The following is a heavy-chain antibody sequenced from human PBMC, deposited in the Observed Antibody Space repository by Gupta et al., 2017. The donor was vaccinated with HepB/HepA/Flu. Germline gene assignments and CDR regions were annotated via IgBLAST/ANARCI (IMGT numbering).Heavy chain of an antibody. J-gene: IGHJ4*02. V-gene: IGHV3-43*01. CDR1: GFPFDDFT. CDR2: VSWHGGST. Sequence: EVQLVESGGVVVQPGGSLRLSCAASGFPFDDFTMDWVRQAPGKGLEWVSLVSWHGGSTDYADSVKGRFTISRDNSKNSLHLQMNSLTTEDTAFYYCARGGGTGGFEHWGQGTLVTVSS. D-gene: IGHD1-1*01. CDR3: ARGGGTGGFEH.